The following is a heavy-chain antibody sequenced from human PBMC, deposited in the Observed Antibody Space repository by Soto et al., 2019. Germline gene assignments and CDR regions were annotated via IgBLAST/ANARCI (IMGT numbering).Heavy chain of an antibody. V-gene: IGHV1-18*01. D-gene: IGHD2-15*01. Sequence: QVQLVQSGAEVKKPGASVKVSCKASGYTFTTHGISWVRQVPGQGLEWMGWVRGDNGHTNYAQSLQGRVTMTTDTSTNTAYMGLRSLRSDGTAVYFWARDLGYCRSGTCYREWFDPWGQGTLVTVSS. J-gene: IGHJ5*02. CDR1: GYTFTTHG. CDR3: ARDLGYCRSGTCYREWFDP. CDR2: VRGDNGHT.